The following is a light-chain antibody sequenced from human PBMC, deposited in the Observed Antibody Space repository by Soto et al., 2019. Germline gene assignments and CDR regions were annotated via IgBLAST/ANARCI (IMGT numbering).Light chain of an antibody. CDR3: QQYGKLPIT. CDR1: QSVMSNY. Sequence: EIVLTQSPGTQSLSPGERATRSCRASQSVMSNYVAWYHQKPGQAPRLLISGASTRAAGIPDRFSGSGSGTDFTLTISSLEPEDFAVYYCQQYGKLPITFGQGTRLEIK. J-gene: IGKJ5*01. CDR2: GAS. V-gene: IGKV3-20*01.